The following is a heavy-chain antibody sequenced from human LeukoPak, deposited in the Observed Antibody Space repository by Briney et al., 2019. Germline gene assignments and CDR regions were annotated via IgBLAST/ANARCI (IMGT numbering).Heavy chain of an antibody. CDR2: INPNSGGT. V-gene: IGHV1-2*02. J-gene: IGHJ5*02. CDR3: ARVGGIAARPGNWYDP. D-gene: IGHD6-6*01. CDR1: GYTFTGYY. Sequence: ASVKVSCKASGYTFTGYYMHWARQAPGQGLEWMGWINPNSGGTNYAQKFQGRVTMTRDTSISTAYMELSRLRSDDTAVYYCARVGGIAARPGNWYDPWGQGTLVTVSS.